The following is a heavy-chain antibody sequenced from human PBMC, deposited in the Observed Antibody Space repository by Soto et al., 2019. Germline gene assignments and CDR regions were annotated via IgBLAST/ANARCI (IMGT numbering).Heavy chain of an antibody. CDR2: INPNSGGT. V-gene: IGHV1-2*04. CDR3: ARAGLISAWNGYYQGSLFH. CDR1: GYTFTGYY. Sequence: ASVKVSCKASGYTFTGYYMHWVRQAPGQGLEWMGWINPNSGGTNYAQKFQGWVTMTRDTSISTAYMELSRLRSDDTAVYYCARAGLISAWNGYYQGSLFHWGQGTLVTVSS. J-gene: IGHJ4*02. D-gene: IGHD3-3*01.